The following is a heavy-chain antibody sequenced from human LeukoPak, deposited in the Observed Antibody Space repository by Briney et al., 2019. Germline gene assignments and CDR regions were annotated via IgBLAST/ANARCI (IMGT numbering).Heavy chain of an antibody. Sequence: PGGSLRLSCAPSGFAFSSYAMHWVRQAPGKGLEWVAIISYDGSNKYYADSVKGRFAISRDNSKNTLYLQMNSLRGEDTAVYYCARDPGSGYEEHFDYWGQGTLVTVSS. V-gene: IGHV3-30*09. CDR3: ARDPGSGYEEHFDY. J-gene: IGHJ4*02. CDR1: GFAFSSYA. D-gene: IGHD5-12*01. CDR2: ISYDGSNK.